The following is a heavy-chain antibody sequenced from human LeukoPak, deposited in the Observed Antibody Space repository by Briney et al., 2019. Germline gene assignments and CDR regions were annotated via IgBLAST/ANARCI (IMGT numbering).Heavy chain of an antibody. CDR3: ARGPPLTSGGYDSPFDY. CDR2: IYYSGST. J-gene: IGHJ4*02. D-gene: IGHD5-12*01. V-gene: IGHV4-39*07. Sequence: ASETLSLTCTVSGGSISSSSYYWGWIRQPPGKGLEWIGSIYYSGSTYYNPSLKSRVTISVDTSKNQFSLKLSSVTAADTAVYYCARGPPLTSGGYDSPFDYWGQGTLVTVSS. CDR1: GGSISSSSYY.